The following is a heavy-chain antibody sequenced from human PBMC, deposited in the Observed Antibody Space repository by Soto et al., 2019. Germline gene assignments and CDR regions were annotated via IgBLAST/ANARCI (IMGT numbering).Heavy chain of an antibody. CDR1: GYSFTSYW. CDR3: ARSYYDFWSGYNYYYYGMDV. CDR2: IYPGDSDT. J-gene: IGHJ6*02. V-gene: IGHV5-51*01. Sequence: GESLKISCKGSGYSFTSYWIGWVRQMPGKGLEWMGIIYPGDSDTRYSPSFQGQVTISADKSISTAYLQWSSLKASDTAMYYCARSYYDFWSGYNYYYYGMDVWGQATTVTV. D-gene: IGHD3-3*01.